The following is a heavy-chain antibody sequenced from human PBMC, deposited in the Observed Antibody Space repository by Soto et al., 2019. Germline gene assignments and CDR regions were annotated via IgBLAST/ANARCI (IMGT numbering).Heavy chain of an antibody. CDR2: IHYTGRT. Sequence: SETLSLTCAVSGDSISGSYCSWIRQPPGKGLEWIGFIHYTGRTSYNPPLKSRITVSLDKSKNQVSLNLASVTAADTAVYYCTAQGFGFLHGLVDVWGQGTTVTVSS. D-gene: IGHD3-10*01. CDR3: TAQGFGFLHGLVDV. V-gene: IGHV4-59*08. J-gene: IGHJ6*02. CDR1: GDSISGSY.